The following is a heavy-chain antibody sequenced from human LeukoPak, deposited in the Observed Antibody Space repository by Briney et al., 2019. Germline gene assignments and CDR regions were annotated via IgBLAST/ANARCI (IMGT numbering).Heavy chain of an antibody. CDR2: ISGSGGST. CDR3: AKPPMLICSGYTCCFDY. CDR1: GFTFSFYA. Sequence: GGSLRLSCAASGFTFSFYAMSWVRQAPGKGLEWVSAISGSGGSTYYADSVKGRFTISRDNSKNTLYLQMNSLRADDTAIYYCAKPPMLICSGYTCCFDYWGQGTLVTVSS. V-gene: IGHV3-23*01. D-gene: IGHD2-15*01. J-gene: IGHJ4*02.